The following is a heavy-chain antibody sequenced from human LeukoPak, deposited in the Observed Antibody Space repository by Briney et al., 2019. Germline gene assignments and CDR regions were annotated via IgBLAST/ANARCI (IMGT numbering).Heavy chain of an antibody. J-gene: IGHJ4*02. CDR3: ARDLVGSHTGYSSGAWGY. CDR2: IIPLFDTA. CDR1: GGTFSNYA. V-gene: IGHV1-69*13. D-gene: IGHD3-9*01. Sequence: SVKVSCKASGGTFSNYAISWVRQAPGQGLEWMGGIIPLFDTADYAQKFQGRLTITADESTSTAYMELSSLRAEDTAVYYCARDLVGSHTGYSSGAWGYWGQGTLVTVSS.